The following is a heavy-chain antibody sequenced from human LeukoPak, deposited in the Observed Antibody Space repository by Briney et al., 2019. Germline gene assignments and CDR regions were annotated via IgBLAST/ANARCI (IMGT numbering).Heavy chain of an antibody. D-gene: IGHD4-17*01. Sequence: GGSLRLSCAASGFTFSNAWMSWVRRAPGKGLEWVGRIKSKTDGGTTDYAAPVKGRFTISRDDSKNTLYLQMNSLKTEDTAVYYCTTAGTYGDYEDYWGQGTLVTVSS. CDR3: TTAGTYGDYEDY. CDR1: GFTFSNAW. V-gene: IGHV3-15*01. J-gene: IGHJ4*02. CDR2: IKSKTDGGTT.